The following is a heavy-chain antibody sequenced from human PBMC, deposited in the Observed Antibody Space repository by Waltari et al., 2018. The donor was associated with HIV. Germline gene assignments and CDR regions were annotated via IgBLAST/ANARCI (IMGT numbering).Heavy chain of an antibody. CDR2: IKEDGSEK. V-gene: IGHV3-7*01. CDR1: GFTFRNYW. Sequence: EVQLVESGGGLVQPGGSLRISCAVSGFTFRNYWMTWVRQAPGKGVEGVANIKEDGSEKYYVDSVKGRFTISRDNAKKSLYLQMNSLRVEDTAVYYCARDPEGYTLGGGDFDYWGQGTLVTVSS. D-gene: IGHD5-12*01. J-gene: IGHJ4*02. CDR3: ARDPEGYTLGGGDFDY.